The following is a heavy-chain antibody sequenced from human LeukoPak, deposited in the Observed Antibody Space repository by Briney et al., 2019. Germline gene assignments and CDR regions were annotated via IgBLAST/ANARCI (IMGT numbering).Heavy chain of an antibody. V-gene: IGHV3-30*02. Sequence: GGSLRLSCAASGFTFSSYGMHWVRQAPGKGLEWVAFIRYDGSNKYYADSVKGRFTISRDNSKNTLYLQMNSLRAEDTAVYYCAKGSQLFAHCSSTSCPGYYFDYWGQGTLVTVSS. CDR2: IRYDGSNK. CDR1: GFTFSSYG. D-gene: IGHD2-2*01. J-gene: IGHJ4*02. CDR3: AKGSQLFAHCSSTSCPGYYFDY.